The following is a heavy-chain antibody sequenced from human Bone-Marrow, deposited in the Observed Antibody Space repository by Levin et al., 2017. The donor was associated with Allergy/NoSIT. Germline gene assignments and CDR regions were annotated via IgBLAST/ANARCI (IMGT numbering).Heavy chain of an antibody. J-gene: IGHJ4*02. Sequence: ASVKVSCEAAGYTFTDHYMHWVRQAPGQGLEWMGWVNCNSGDTHYAQKFQDRVTMPRDTPIPTPYIEVSKLGFDDTALYFCARNDYGDYVQNFDYWGQGALVTVSS. CDR1: GYTFTDHY. CDR3: ARNDYGDYVQNFDY. V-gene: IGHV1-2*02. D-gene: IGHD4-17*01. CDR2: VNCNSGDT.